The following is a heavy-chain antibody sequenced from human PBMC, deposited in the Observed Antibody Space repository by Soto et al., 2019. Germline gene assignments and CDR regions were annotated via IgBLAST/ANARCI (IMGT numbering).Heavy chain of an antibody. V-gene: IGHV3-23*01. CDR2: ISGSGGST. Sequence: PGGSLGLSCAASGFTFSSYAMSWVRQAPGKGLEWVSAISGSGGSTYYADSVKGRFTISRDNSKSTLYLQMNTLRAEDTAVYYCAKCPKIWATLYYFAYCGQRSLVTGSS. D-gene: IGHD3-16*01. CDR1: GFTFSSYA. CDR3: AKCPKIWATLYYFAY. J-gene: IGHJ4*02.